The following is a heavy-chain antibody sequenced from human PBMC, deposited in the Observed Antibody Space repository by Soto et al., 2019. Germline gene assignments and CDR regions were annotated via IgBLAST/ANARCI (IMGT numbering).Heavy chain of an antibody. CDR1: GFTFSSYG. CDR2: IWYDGSNK. CDR3: ASDPPKTSVTTSLDY. J-gene: IGHJ4*02. D-gene: IGHD4-17*01. Sequence: GGSLRLSCAVSGFTFSSYGMHWVRQAPGKGLEWVAVIWYDGSNKYYGDSVKGRFTISRDNSKNTLYLQMNSLRAEDTAVYYCASDPPKTSVTTSLDYRGQGTVVTVS. V-gene: IGHV3-33*01.